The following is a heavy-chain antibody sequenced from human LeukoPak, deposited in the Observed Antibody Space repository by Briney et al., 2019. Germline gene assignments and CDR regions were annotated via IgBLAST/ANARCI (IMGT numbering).Heavy chain of an antibody. CDR2: ISANGGDT. Sequence: GGSLRLSCAASVFTLSNFAMGWVRQAPGKGLQWVSLISANGGDTYYADSVKGRFTISTDNSKNTLYLQMNSLRAEDTAVYYCAKASGSGYGKDYFDYWGQGTLVTVSS. V-gene: IGHV3-23*01. CDR3: AKASGSGYGKDYFDY. D-gene: IGHD1-26*01. CDR1: VFTLSNFA. J-gene: IGHJ4*02.